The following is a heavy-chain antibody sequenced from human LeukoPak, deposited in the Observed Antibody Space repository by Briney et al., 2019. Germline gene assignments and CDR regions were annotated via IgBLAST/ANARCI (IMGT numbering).Heavy chain of an antibody. Sequence: GASVKVSCKASGGTFSSYAISWVRQAPGQGLEWMGRIIPIFGTANYAQEFQGRVTITTDESTSTAYMELSSLRSEDTAVYYCAREPKWELPPDYWGQGTLVTVSS. D-gene: IGHD1-26*01. V-gene: IGHV1-69*05. J-gene: IGHJ4*02. CDR1: GGTFSSYA. CDR3: AREPKWELPPDY. CDR2: IIPIFGTA.